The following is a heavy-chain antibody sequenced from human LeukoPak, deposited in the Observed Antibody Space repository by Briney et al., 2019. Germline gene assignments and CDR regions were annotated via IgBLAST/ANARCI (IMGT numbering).Heavy chain of an antibody. J-gene: IGHJ4*02. D-gene: IGHD3-16*01. CDR1: GFTFSRYE. CDR2: ISISGSTI. CDR3: ARDSSLGGVRDY. Sequence: GGSLRLSCAASGFTFSRYEMNWVRQAPGKGLEWVSYISISGSTIYYADSVKGRFTISRDNAKNSLYLQMNSLRAEDTAVYYCARDSSLGGVRDYWGQGTPVTVSS. V-gene: IGHV3-48*03.